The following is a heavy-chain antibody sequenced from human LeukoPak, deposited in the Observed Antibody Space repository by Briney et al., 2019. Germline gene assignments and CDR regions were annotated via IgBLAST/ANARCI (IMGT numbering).Heavy chain of an antibody. V-gene: IGHV1-2*02. J-gene: IGHJ4*02. CDR3: ARGPLMTTVTTFTY. CDR2: INPNSGGT. D-gene: IGHD4-17*01. Sequence: ASVKVSCKASGYTFTGYYMHWVRQAPGQGLEWMGWINPNSGGTNYAQKFQGRVTMTRDTSISTAYMELSRLRSDDTAVYYCARGPLMTTVTTFTYWGQGTLVTVSS. CDR1: GYTFTGYY.